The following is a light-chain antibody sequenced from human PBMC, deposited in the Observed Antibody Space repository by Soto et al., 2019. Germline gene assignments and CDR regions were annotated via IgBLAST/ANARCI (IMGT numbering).Light chain of an antibody. J-gene: IGKJ1*01. Sequence: EXXXTQSXGXXSLSPGERATLSCXASQSVSSSYLAWYQQKPGQAPRLLIYGASSRATGIPDRFSGSGSGTDFTLTISRLEPEDFAVYYCQQYGSSPRTFGQGTKVEIK. CDR2: GAS. V-gene: IGKV3-20*01. CDR3: QQYGSSPRT. CDR1: QSVSSSY.